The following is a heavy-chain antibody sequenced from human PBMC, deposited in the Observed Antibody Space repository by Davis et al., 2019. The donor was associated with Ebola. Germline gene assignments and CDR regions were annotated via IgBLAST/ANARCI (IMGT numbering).Heavy chain of an antibody. J-gene: IGHJ5*02. D-gene: IGHD6-19*01. V-gene: IGHV4-61*01. Sequence: MPSETLSLTCTVSGGSISSGSYYWSWIRQPPGKGLEWIWEINHSGSTNYNPSLKSRVTISVDTSKNQFSLKLSSVTAADTAVYYCANSRYSSGWYGWFDPWGQGTLVTVSS. CDR2: INHSGST. CDR1: GGSISSGSYY. CDR3: ANSRYSSGWYGWFDP.